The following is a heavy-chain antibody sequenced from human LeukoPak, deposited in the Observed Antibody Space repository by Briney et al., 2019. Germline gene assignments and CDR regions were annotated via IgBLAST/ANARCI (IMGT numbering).Heavy chain of an antibody. V-gene: IGHV1-69*05. CDR2: IIPIFGTA. CDR1: GYTFTGYY. CDR3: ARAYLGRNTPFDY. D-gene: IGHD1/OR15-1a*01. J-gene: IGHJ4*02. Sequence: ASVKVSCKASGYTFTGYYIHWVRQAPGQGLEWMGRIIPIFGTANYAQKFQGRVTITTDESTSTAYMELSSLRSEDTAVYYCARAYLGRNTPFDYWGQGTLVTVSS.